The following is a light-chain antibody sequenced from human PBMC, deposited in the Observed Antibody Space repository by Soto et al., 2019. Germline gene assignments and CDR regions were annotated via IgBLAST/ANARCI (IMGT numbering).Light chain of an antibody. CDR3: QQYGTSEII. V-gene: IGKV3-20*01. Sequence: EVVLTPSPGTLSLSPGGRATLSCRASQSVGNSFVAWYQQKPGQPPRLLIYDTSKRATGIPDRFSGSVSGTDFTLSISRVEPEDFAVFYCQQYGTSEIIFGQGTRLE. J-gene: IGKJ5*01. CDR1: QSVGNSF. CDR2: DTS.